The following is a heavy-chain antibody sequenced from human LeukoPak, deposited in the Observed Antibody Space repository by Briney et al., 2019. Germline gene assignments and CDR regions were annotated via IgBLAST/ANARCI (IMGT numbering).Heavy chain of an antibody. CDR3: VKEGRWYWVD. Sequence: GGSLRLSCAASGFTFRSHAMSWVRQAPGRGLEWVSTITDSADRTYYAEAVKGRFTISRDNSKNTLYLQMNSLRAEDTAVYYCVKEGRWYWVDWGQGTLVTVPS. CDR2: ITDSADRT. J-gene: IGHJ4*02. CDR1: GFTFRSHA. D-gene: IGHD6-13*01. V-gene: IGHV3-23*01.